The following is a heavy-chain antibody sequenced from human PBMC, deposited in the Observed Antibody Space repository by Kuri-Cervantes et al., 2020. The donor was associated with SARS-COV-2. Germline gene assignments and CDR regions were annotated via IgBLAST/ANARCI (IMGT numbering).Heavy chain of an antibody. CDR1: GFTFSNYA. CDR2: ISGSGGST. V-gene: IGHV3-23*01. J-gene: IGHJ1*01. D-gene: IGHD2-2*01. CDR3: AKRARNCSSTSCYPAEYFQH. Sequence: GGSLRLSCAASGFTFSNYAMSWVRQAPGKGLEWVSAISGSGGSTYYADPVKGRFTISRDNSKNTLYLQMNSLRAEDTAVYYCAKRARNCSSTSCYPAEYFQHWGQGTLVTVSS.